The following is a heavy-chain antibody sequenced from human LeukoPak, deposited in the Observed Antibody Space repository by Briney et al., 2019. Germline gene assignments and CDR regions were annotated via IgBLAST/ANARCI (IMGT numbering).Heavy chain of an antibody. CDR2: INPNSGGT. CDR3: ARGPFVVVVPAALDY. V-gene: IGHV1-2*02. J-gene: IGHJ4*02. D-gene: IGHD2-2*01. Sequence: ASVKVSCKASGYTFTGYYMHWVRQAPGQGLEWMGWINPNSGGTNYAQKFQGRVTMTRDTSISTAYMELSRLRSDDTAVYYCARGPFVVVVPAALDYWGQGTLVTVSS. CDR1: GYTFTGYY.